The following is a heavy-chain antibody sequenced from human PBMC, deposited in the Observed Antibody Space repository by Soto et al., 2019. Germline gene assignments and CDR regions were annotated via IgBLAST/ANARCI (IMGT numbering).Heavy chain of an antibody. D-gene: IGHD3-22*01. CDR2: IYYSGST. Sequence: QVQLQESGPGLVKPSQTLSLTCTVSGGSISSGGYYWSWIRQHPGKGLEWIGYIYYSGSTYYNPSLQRRVTISVDTSKNQFSLKLSSVTAADTAVYYCARGGYYDSSGYPGGAFDIWGQGTMVTVSS. CDR1: GGSISSGGYY. V-gene: IGHV4-31*03. CDR3: ARGGYYDSSGYPGGAFDI. J-gene: IGHJ3*02.